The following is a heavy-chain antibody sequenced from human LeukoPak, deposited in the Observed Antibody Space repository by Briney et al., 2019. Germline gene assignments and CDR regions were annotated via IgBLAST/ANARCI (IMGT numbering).Heavy chain of an antibody. J-gene: IGHJ6*02. CDR2: ISYDGSNK. CDR1: GFTFSSYG. V-gene: IGHV3-30*03. Sequence: PGGSLRLSCAASGFTFSSYGMHWVRQAPGKGLEWVAVISYDGSNKYYADSVKGRFTISRDNSKNTLYLQMNSLRAEDTAVYYCASGGPDTAMVNYGMDVWGQGTTVTVSS. CDR3: ASGGPDTAMVNYGMDV. D-gene: IGHD5-18*01.